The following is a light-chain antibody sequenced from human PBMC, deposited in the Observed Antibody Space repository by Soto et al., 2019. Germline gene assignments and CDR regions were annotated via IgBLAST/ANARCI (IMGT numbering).Light chain of an antibody. J-gene: IGLJ2*01. Sequence: QSVLTQPPSASGTPGQRVTISCSGSSSNIGSNTVNWYQQIPGTAPKLLIYSNNQRPSGVPDRFSGSTSGTSASLAISGLQSEDEADYYCAAWDDSLNGSVVFGGGTKLTVL. CDR2: SNN. V-gene: IGLV1-44*01. CDR1: SSNIGSNT. CDR3: AAWDDSLNGSVV.